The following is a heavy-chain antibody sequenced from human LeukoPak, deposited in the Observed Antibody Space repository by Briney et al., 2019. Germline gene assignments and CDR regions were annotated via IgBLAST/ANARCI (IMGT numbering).Heavy chain of an antibody. CDR1: GYTFTSYG. D-gene: IGHD1-26*01. CDR2: ISAYNGNT. J-gene: IGHJ6*02. Sequence: ASVKVSCKASGYTFTSYGISWVRQAPGQGLEWMGWISAYNGNTNYAQKLQGRVTMTTDTSTSTAYMELRSLRSDDTAVYYCARVLTTRYYYYYYGMDVWGQGTTVTVSS. V-gene: IGHV1-18*01. CDR3: ARVLTTRYYYYYYGMDV.